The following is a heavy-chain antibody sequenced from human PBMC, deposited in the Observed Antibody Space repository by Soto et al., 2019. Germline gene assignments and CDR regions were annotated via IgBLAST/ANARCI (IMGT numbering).Heavy chain of an antibody. CDR2: ISGSGGNT. D-gene: IGHD3-22*01. CDR3: AKDGDSSRRHFDF. CDR1: GFTFSTYA. V-gene: IGHV3-23*01. J-gene: IGHJ4*02. Sequence: PGGSLRLPCAASGFTFSTYAMHWVRQAPGKGLEWVSSISGSGGNTYYADSVKGRFTISRVNSMNTLYLQMNSLRAEDTAVYYCAKDGDSSRRHFDFWGQGTLVTVSS.